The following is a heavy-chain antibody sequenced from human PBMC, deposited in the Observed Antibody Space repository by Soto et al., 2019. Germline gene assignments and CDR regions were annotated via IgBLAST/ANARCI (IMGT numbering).Heavy chain of an antibody. CDR2: IYYSGST. CDR3: ARAVERATHYYYYGMDV. J-gene: IGHJ6*02. Sequence: SETLSLTCTVSGGSISSYYWSWIRQPPGKGLEWIGYIYYSGSTNYNPSLESRVTISVDTSKNQFSLKLSSVTAADTAVYYCARAVERATHYYYYGMDVWGQGTTVTVSS. CDR1: GGSISSYY. V-gene: IGHV4-59*08. D-gene: IGHD1-26*01.